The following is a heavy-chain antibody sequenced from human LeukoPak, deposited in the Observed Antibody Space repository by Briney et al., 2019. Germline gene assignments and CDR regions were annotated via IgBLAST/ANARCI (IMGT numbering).Heavy chain of an antibody. V-gene: IGHV3-74*01. J-gene: IGHJ4*02. Sequence: AGGSLRLSCAASGFTFSSHWMHWVRQAPGKGLVWVSRIKSDGSVTSYADSVKGRFTISRDNAKNTVYLQMNGLRAEDTAVYHCARGNNGSGSSPADYWGQGTLVTVSS. D-gene: IGHD3-10*01. CDR1: GFTFSSHW. CDR2: IKSDGSVT. CDR3: ARGNNGSGSSPADY.